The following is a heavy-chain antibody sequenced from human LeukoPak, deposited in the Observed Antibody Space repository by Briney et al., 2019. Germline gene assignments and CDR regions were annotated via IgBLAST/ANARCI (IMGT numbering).Heavy chain of an antibody. V-gene: IGHV3-23*01. CDR2: ISGSGSST. Sequence: GGSLRLSCAASGFTFSSYAMSWVRQAPGKGLEWVSAISGSGSSTYYADSLKGRFTISRDNSKNTLYLQMNSLRAEDTAVYYCAIRGIYYLDYWGQGTLVTVSS. D-gene: IGHD2-21*01. CDR3: AIRGIYYLDY. J-gene: IGHJ4*02. CDR1: GFTFSSYA.